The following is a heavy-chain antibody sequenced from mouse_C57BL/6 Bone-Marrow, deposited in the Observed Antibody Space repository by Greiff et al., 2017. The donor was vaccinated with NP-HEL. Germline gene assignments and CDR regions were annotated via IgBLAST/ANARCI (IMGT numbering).Heavy chain of an antibody. J-gene: IGHJ4*01. CDR2: IDPENGDT. CDR3: TTGDAKGY. CDR1: GFTITDDY. Sequence: EVQLQQSGAELVRPGASVKLSCTASGFTITDDYMHWVKQRPEQGLEWIGWIDPENGDTEYASKFQGKATITADTSSNTAYLQLSSLTSEDTAVYYWTTGDAKGYWGRGTSVTVSS. V-gene: IGHV14-4*01.